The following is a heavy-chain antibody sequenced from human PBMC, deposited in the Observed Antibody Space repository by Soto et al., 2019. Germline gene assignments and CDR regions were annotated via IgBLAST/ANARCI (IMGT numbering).Heavy chain of an antibody. V-gene: IGHV1-3*01. CDR2: INAGNGNT. CDR3: ASGGYSWWDDYFDY. Sequence: ASVKVSCNASGYTFTSYAMHWVRQAPGQRLEWMGWINAGNGNTKYSQKFRGRVTITRDTSASTAYMELSSLRSEDTAVYYCASGGYSWWDDYFDYWGQGTLVTVSS. D-gene: IGHD3-10*01. CDR1: GYTFTSYA. J-gene: IGHJ4*02.